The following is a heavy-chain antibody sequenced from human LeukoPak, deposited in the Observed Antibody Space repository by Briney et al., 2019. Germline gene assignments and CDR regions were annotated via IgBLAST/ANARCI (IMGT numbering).Heavy chain of an antibody. J-gene: IGHJ4*01. CDR2: ITWNSGDI. CDR3: AKLTVPSSPDLSY. Sequence: TGRSLRLSCAASGFTFEDYAMHWVRQAPGKGLEWVSGITWNSGDIGYADSVKGRFTISRDNSKNSLYLQMNSLRPEDTALYYCAKLTVPSSPDLSYWRHGTQVTVSP. D-gene: IGHD4-17*01. CDR1: GFTFEDYA. V-gene: IGHV3-9*01.